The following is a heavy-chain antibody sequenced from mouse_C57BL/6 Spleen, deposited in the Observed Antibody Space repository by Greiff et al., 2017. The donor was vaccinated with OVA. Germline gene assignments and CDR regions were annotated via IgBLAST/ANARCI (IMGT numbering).Heavy chain of an antibody. Sequence: VQLQQSVAELVRPGASVKLSCTASGFNINNTTMHWVKQRPEQGLEWIGRIDPANGNTKYAPKFQGKATLTADTSSNTAYLQLSRLTSEDTAICYCAIYDWFAYWGQGTLVTVSA. D-gene: IGHD2-12*01. V-gene: IGHV14-3*01. CDR3: AIYDWFAY. J-gene: IGHJ3*01. CDR1: GFNINNTT. CDR2: IDPANGNT.